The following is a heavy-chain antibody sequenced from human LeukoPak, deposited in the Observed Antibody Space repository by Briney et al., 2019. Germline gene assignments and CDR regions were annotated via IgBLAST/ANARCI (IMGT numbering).Heavy chain of an antibody. Sequence: SETLSLTCTVSGGSISSYYWSWIRQPAGKGLEWIGRISSSGSTNYNPSLKSRVTISVDTSKNQFSLKLSSVTAADTAVYFCARGPYSYDSSGAFDIWGQGTLVTVSS. CDR1: GGSISSYY. CDR3: ARGPYSYDSSGAFDI. V-gene: IGHV4-4*07. J-gene: IGHJ4*02. CDR2: ISSSGST. D-gene: IGHD3-22*01.